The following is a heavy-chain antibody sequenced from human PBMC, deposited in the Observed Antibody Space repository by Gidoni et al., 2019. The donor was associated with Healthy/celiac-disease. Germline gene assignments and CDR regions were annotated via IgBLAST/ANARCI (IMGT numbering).Heavy chain of an antibody. CDR2: IYPGDSDT. Sequence: EVQLVQSGAEVKKPGESLKISCKGSGYSFTSYWIGWVRQMPGKGLEWMGIIYPGDSDTRYSPSFQGQVTISADKSISTAYLQWSSLKASDTAMYYCARPYYGSGTGYDAFDIWGQGTMVTVSS. J-gene: IGHJ3*02. CDR3: ARPYYGSGTGYDAFDI. CDR1: GYSFTSYW. V-gene: IGHV5-51*03. D-gene: IGHD3-10*01.